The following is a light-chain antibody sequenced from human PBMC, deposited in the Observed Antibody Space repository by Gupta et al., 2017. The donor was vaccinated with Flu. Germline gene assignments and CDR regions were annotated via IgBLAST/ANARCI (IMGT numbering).Light chain of an antibody. Sequence: DIQLTQSPSFLSASVGDRVTITCRASQGISSYLAWYQQKPGKAPKLMIYAASHVQSGVPSRFSGSGYEKEFTLTSSRRQDEDFANYYAQQLNSYILFGRGTKVEIK. CDR3: QQLNSYIL. V-gene: IGKV1-9*01. CDR1: QGISSY. CDR2: AAS. J-gene: IGKJ1*01.